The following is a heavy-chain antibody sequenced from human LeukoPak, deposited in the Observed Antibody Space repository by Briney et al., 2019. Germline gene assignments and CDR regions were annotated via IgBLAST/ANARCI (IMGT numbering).Heavy chain of an antibody. Sequence: GGSLRLSCAASGFTFSSYWMSWVRQAPGKGLEWVANINQDGSGKSYVDSVKGRLTISRDNAKNSMYLQMNSLRAEDTAVYYCARDAGSITMVRGVLGYWGQGTLVTVSS. CDR2: INQDGSGK. D-gene: IGHD3-10*01. CDR1: GFTFSSYW. V-gene: IGHV3-7*01. J-gene: IGHJ4*02. CDR3: ARDAGSITMVRGVLGY.